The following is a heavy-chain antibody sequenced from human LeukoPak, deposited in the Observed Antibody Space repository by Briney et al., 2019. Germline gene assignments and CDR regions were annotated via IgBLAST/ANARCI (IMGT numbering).Heavy chain of an antibody. D-gene: IGHD3-9*01. J-gene: IGHJ4*02. CDR3: AAHRDDFLTGYFDY. CDR1: GFTFSNYN. V-gene: IGHV3-21*01. CDR2: ISSSRNYI. Sequence: GGSLRLSCAASGFTFSNYNMNWVGQAPGKGLEGVSSISSSRNYIYYADSVKGLFTISRDNARNSLYLQMNSLRAEDTAMYYCAAHRDDFLTGYFDYWGQGTLVTVSS.